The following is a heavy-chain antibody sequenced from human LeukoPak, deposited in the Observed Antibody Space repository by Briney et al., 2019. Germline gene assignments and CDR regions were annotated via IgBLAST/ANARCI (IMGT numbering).Heavy chain of an antibody. CDR2: MNPNSGNT. Sequence: ASVKVSCKASGYTFTSYDINWVRQATGQGLEWMGWMNPNSGNTGYAQKFQGRVTMTRNTSISTAYMELSSLRSEDTAVYYCARVALVDYIWGSYRLEYYLDYWGQGTLVTVSS. J-gene: IGHJ4*02. D-gene: IGHD3-16*02. V-gene: IGHV1-8*01. CDR3: ARVALVDYIWGSYRLEYYLDY. CDR1: GYTFTSYD.